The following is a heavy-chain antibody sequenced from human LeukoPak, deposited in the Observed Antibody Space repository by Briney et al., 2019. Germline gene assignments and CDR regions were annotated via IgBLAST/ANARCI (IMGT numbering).Heavy chain of an antibody. CDR2: INQGGSDK. V-gene: IGHV3-7*01. D-gene: IGHD6-6*01. Sequence: GGSLRLSCAASGFAFSSYAMQWVRRAPGKELEWVANINQGGSDKSYVDSVKGRFTVSRDNAKKSLYLQMNSLRAEDTAVYYCANRGSSSNAFDIWGQGTLVTVSS. J-gene: IGHJ3*02. CDR1: GFAFSSYA. CDR3: ANRGSSSNAFDI.